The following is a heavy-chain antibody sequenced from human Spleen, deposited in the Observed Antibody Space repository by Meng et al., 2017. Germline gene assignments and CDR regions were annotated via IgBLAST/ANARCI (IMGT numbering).Heavy chain of an antibody. Sequence: ESLKISCVVSGYSISSRYYWAWIRQSPGKGLERIGSIYHSGTTYYNPSLESRATISVDTSQNNLSLKLSSVTAADSAVYYCARGPTTMAHDFDYWGQGTLVTVSS. J-gene: IGHJ4*02. CDR1: GYSISSRYY. CDR2: IYHSGTT. D-gene: IGHD4-11*01. V-gene: IGHV4-38-2*01. CDR3: ARGPTTMAHDFDY.